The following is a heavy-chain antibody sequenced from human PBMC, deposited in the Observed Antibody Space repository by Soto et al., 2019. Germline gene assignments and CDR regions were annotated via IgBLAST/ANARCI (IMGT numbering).Heavy chain of an antibody. CDR1: GFSLSTSGMC. V-gene: IGHV2-70*01. Sequence: SGPTLVNPTQTLTLTCTFSGFSLSTSGMCVSWIRQPPGKALEWLALIDWEDDKYYSTSLKTMLYISKDTSKNQVVLTMTNMEPVDTATYYCARNYLAVAGNYYYYNCMDVWGQGTTVTVSS. D-gene: IGHD6-19*01. J-gene: IGHJ6*02. CDR3: ARNYLAVAGNYYYYNCMDV. CDR2: IDWEDDK.